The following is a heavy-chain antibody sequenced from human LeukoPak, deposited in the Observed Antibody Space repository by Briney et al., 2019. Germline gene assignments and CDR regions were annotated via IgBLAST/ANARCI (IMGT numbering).Heavy chain of an antibody. D-gene: IGHD6-13*01. J-gene: IGHJ6*02. Sequence: SVKVSCKASGGTFSSYAISWVRQAPGQGLEWMGRIIPVLGIANYAQKFQGRVTITADKSTSTAYMELSSLRSEDTAVYYCARDRAAAGTTHMDVWGQGTTVTVSS. CDR3: ARDRAAAGTTHMDV. CDR2: IIPVLGIA. V-gene: IGHV1-69*04. CDR1: GGTFSSYA.